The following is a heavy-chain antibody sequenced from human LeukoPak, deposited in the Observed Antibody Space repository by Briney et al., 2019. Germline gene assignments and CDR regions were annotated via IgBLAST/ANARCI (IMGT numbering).Heavy chain of an antibody. Sequence: GGSLRLSCTASGFTFGDYAMSWVRQAPGKGLEWVGFIRSKAYGGTTEYAASVKGRFTISRDDSKSIAYLQMNSLKTEDTAVYYCTREAVVGDPYYFDYWGQGTLVTVSS. J-gene: IGHJ4*02. CDR1: GFTFGDYA. CDR3: TREAVVGDPYYFDY. V-gene: IGHV3-49*04. CDR2: IRSKAYGGTT. D-gene: IGHD1-26*01.